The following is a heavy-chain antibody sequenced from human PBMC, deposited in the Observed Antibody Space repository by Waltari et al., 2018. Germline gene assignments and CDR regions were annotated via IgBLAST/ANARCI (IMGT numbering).Heavy chain of an antibody. D-gene: IGHD3-10*01. Sequence: EVQLVESGGDLVQPGGSLRPSCEAAGFTFSSYWMHRVRQVPGKGLVWVSRINTDGRTTDYADSVKGRFTISRDNAKNTLYLQMNSLRGEDTAVYYCARDSGGADALWGQGILVTVSS. CDR1: GFTFSSYW. CDR3: ARDSGGADAL. CDR2: INTDGRTT. J-gene: IGHJ4*02. V-gene: IGHV3-74*01.